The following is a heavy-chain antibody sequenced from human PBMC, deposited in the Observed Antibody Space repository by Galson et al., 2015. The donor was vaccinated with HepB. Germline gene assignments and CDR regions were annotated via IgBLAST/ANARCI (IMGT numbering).Heavy chain of an antibody. CDR2: ISHDGSNK. V-gene: IGHV3-30*04. CDR3: ARDMVRLAAAGTSYGMDV. CDR1: GFTFSSYA. D-gene: IGHD6-13*01. J-gene: IGHJ6*02. Sequence: SLRLSCAASGFTFSSYAMHWVRQAPGKGLEWVAVISHDGSNKYYADSVKGRFTISRGNSKNTLYLRMNSLRAEDTAVYYCARDMVRLAAAGTSYGMDVWGQGTTVTVSS.